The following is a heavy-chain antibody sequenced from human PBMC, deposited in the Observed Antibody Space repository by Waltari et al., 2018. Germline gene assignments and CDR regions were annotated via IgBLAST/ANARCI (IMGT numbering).Heavy chain of an antibody. CDR3: ASQLGVPGY. CDR2: MSNDGSIT. CDR1: GFTFGNYW. J-gene: IGHJ4*02. D-gene: IGHD1-1*01. Sequence: EVQLVESGGGLVQPGGSLRLSCAASGFTFGNYWMYWVRQAPGKGLVWVSLMSNDGSITSYADSVKGRFTISRDNAQNTLYLQMNSLRAEDTAVYYCASQLGVPGYWGQGTLVTVSS. V-gene: IGHV3-74*01.